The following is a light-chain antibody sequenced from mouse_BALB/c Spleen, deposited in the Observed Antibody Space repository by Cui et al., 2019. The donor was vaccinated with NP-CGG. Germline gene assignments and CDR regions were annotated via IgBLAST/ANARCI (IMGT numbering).Light chain of an antibody. Sequence: VVTQDSALTTSPGETVTLTCRSSTGAVTTRNYANWVQEKPDHLFTGLIGGTNNRAPGVPARFSGSLIGDKAALTITGAQTEDEAIYFCALWYSNHWVFGGGTKLTVL. CDR1: TGAVTTRNY. J-gene: IGLJ1*01. CDR2: GTN. CDR3: ALWYSNHWV. V-gene: IGLV1*01.